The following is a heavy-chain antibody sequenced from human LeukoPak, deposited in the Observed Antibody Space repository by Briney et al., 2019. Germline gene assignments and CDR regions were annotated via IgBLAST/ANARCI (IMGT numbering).Heavy chain of an antibody. D-gene: IGHD2-2*01. CDR1: GFTFSSYG. Sequence: GGSLRLSCAASGFTFSSYGMHCDRQAPGKGLEWVAFISYAGGTKYYADSVKGRFTISRDNSRNTLYLQMNSLRVEDTAVYFCAREAHCSVTSCSWVGMDVWGQGTTVTVSS. CDR2: ISYAGGTK. CDR3: AREAHCSVTSCSWVGMDV. V-gene: IGHV3-30*03. J-gene: IGHJ6*02.